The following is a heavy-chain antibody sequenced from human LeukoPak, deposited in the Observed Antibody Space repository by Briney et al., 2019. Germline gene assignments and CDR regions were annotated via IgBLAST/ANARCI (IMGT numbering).Heavy chain of an antibody. CDR3: TTAYYYGSGSYYNEYYFDY. J-gene: IGHJ4*02. Sequence: SXXAXGXTXXNAWMSWVRQAPGKGLEWXGRIKSKTDGGTTYYAAPVKGIFTISRDDSKNTLYLQMNSLKTEDTAVYYCTTAYYYGSGSYYNEYYFDYWGQGTLVTVSS. CDR2: IKSKTDGGTT. CDR1: GXTXXNAW. D-gene: IGHD3-10*01. V-gene: IGHV3-15*01.